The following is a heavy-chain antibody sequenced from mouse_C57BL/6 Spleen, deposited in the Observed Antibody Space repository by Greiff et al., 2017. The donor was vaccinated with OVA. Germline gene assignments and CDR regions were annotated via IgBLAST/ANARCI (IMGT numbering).Heavy chain of an antibody. CDR1: GFNIKDYY. J-gene: IGHJ1*03. CDR2: IDPEDGET. CDR3: ASPYYYGSGYSWYFDV. D-gene: IGHD1-1*01. Sequence: VQLQQSGAELVKPGASVKLSCTASGFNIKDYYMHWVKQRTEQGLEWIGRIDPEDGETKSAPKSQGKATITADPSYNTAYLQLSSLTSEDTAVYYYASPYYYGSGYSWYFDVWGTGTTVTVSS. V-gene: IGHV14-2*01.